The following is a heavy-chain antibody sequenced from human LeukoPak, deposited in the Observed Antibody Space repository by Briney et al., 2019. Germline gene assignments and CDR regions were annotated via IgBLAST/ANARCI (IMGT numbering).Heavy chain of an antibody. D-gene: IGHD3-10*01. Sequence: GGSLRLSCVVSGIRLSNYGMSWVRQSPGKGLEWVSRISESGGGTNYADSVKGRFTISRDNSLNTLYLQMNSLRAEDTAVYFCAKRGVVIRGVLVIGFHKEAYYFDYWGQGILVTVSS. CDR1: GIRLSNYG. V-gene: IGHV3-23*01. CDR2: ISESGGGT. J-gene: IGHJ4*02. CDR3: AKRGVVIRGVLVIGFHKEAYYFDY.